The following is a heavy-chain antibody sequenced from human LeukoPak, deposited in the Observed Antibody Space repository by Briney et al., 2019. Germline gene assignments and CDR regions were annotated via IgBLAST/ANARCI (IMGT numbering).Heavy chain of an antibody. V-gene: IGHV3-48*04. CDR2: ISSSSSTI. Sequence: GGSLRLSCAASGFTFSSYSMNWVRQAPGKGLEWVSYISSSSSTIYYADSVKGRFTISRDNAKNSLYLQMNSLRAEDTAVYYCARGRFLEWLLLDYWGQGTLVSVSS. CDR1: GFTFSSYS. CDR3: ARGRFLEWLLLDY. J-gene: IGHJ4*02. D-gene: IGHD3-3*01.